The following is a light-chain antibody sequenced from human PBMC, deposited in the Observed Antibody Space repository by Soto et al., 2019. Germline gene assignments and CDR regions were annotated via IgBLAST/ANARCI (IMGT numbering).Light chain of an antibody. Sequence: SYELTQPPSVSVAPGKTARITCGGNNIGSESVHWYQQKPGQAPALVIDYDSDRPSGIPERFSGSNSGNTATLTISRVEAGDEADYYCHVWDSSSDHPVVFGGGTKLTVL. CDR3: HVWDSSSDHPVV. V-gene: IGLV3-21*04. CDR1: NIGSES. CDR2: YDS. J-gene: IGLJ2*01.